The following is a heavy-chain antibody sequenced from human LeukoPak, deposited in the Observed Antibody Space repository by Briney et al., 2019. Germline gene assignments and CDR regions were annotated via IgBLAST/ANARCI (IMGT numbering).Heavy chain of an antibody. D-gene: IGHD5-24*01. Sequence: GASVKVSCKASGYTFTSYGISWVRQAPGQGLEWMGWISAYNGNTNYAQKLQGRVTMTTDTSTSTAYMELRSLGSDDTAVYYCARRGYNTYFYYGLAVWGQGTTVTVSS. J-gene: IGHJ6*02. CDR3: ARRGYNTYFYYGLAV. V-gene: IGHV1-18*01. CDR2: ISAYNGNT. CDR1: GYTFTSYG.